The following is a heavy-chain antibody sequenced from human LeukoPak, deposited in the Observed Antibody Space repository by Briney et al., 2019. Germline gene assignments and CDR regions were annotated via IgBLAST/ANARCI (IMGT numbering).Heavy chain of an antibody. CDR1: GFTFSSYS. Sequence: GGSLRLSCAASGFTFSSYSMNWVRQAPGKGLEWVSSISSSSSYIYYADSVKGRFTISRDNAKNSLYLQMNSLRAEDTAVYYCARGTKEATKWDYWGQGTLVTVSS. CDR3: ARGTKEATKWDY. V-gene: IGHV3-21*01. CDR2: ISSSSSYI. J-gene: IGHJ4*02. D-gene: IGHD1-26*01.